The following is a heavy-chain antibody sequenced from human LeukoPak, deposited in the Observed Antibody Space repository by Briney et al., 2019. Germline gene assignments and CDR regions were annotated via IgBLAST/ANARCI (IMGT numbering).Heavy chain of an antibody. D-gene: IGHD1-20*01. Sequence: PGGSLRLSCAASGFTFRDYYMTWIRQAPGKGLEWVSYISTGGRTIYYADSVKGRFTISRDDARKSLYLQMNSLRAEDTAVYYCARDQHYNWNDGSSLDYWGQGTLVTVSS. CDR3: ARDQHYNWNDGSSLDY. V-gene: IGHV3-11*01. CDR2: ISTGGRTI. J-gene: IGHJ4*02. CDR1: GFTFRDYY.